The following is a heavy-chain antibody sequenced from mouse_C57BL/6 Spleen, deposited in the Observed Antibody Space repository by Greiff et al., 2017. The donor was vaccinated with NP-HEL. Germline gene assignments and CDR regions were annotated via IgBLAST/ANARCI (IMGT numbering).Heavy chain of an antibody. CDR3: ARSTAQATEWFAY. Sequence: EVKLMESGPELVKPGASVKIPCKASGYTFTDYNMDWVKQSHGKSLEWIGDINPNNGGTIYNQKFKGKATLTVDKSSSTAYMELRSLTSEDTAVYYCARSTAQATEWFAYWGQGTLVTVSA. J-gene: IGHJ3*01. V-gene: IGHV1-18*01. D-gene: IGHD3-2*02. CDR1: GYTFTDYN. CDR2: INPNNGGT.